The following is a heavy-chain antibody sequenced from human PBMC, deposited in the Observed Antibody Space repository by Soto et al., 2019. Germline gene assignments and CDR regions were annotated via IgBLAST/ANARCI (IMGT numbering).Heavy chain of an antibody. Sequence: LSLTCTVSGGSVSSHYWSWIRQAAGKGLEWIGRLYSTGSTNYNPSLKSRVTISVDTSKNQFSLKLSSVTAADTAVYYCARGHLGITTTGTWYDFDYWGQGTLVTVSS. J-gene: IGHJ4*02. V-gene: IGHV4-4*07. CDR1: GGSVSSHY. D-gene: IGHD2-15*01. CDR3: ARGHLGITTTGTWYDFDY. CDR2: LYSTGST.